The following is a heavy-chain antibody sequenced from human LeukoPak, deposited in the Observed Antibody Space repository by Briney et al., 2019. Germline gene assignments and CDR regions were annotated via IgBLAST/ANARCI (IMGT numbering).Heavy chain of an antibody. CDR2: IKQDGSEK. CDR3: ARASIAAGPYYFDY. J-gene: IGHJ4*02. CDR1: GFTFSSCW. V-gene: IGHV3-7*01. Sequence: GGSLRLSCAASGFTFSSCWMSWVRQAPGKGLQWVANIKQDGSEKYYVDSVKGRFTISRDNAKNSLYLQMNSLRAEDTAVYYCARASIAAGPYYFDYWGQGTLVTVSS. D-gene: IGHD6-13*01.